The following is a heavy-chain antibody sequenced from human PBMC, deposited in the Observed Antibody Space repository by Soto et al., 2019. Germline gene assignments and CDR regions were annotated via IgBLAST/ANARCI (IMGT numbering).Heavy chain of an antibody. Sequence: EVQLVESGGGLVQPGGSLRLSCEASRGAFGDYWMHWVRQAPGKGLVWVSRINRDANDIIYXDSVKGRFTASRDNAKXXXXXXXXXXXXXXXXXXXCARDVPHNWFDSWGQGTLVTVSS. CDR1: RGAFGDYW. CDR2: INRDANDI. V-gene: IGHV3-74*01. D-gene: IGHD3-10*02. J-gene: IGHJ5*01. CDR3: ARDVPHNWFDS.